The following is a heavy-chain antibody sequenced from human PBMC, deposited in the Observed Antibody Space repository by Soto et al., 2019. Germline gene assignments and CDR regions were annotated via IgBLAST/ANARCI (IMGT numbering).Heavy chain of an antibody. CDR2: INHSGST. J-gene: IGHJ5*02. Sequence: SESMSITSAVYGGCFSGYDWGWIRKPPGKGLEWIGEINHSGSTNYNPSLKSRVTISVDTSKNQFSLKLSSVTAADTAVYYCARGRRYYDSSGYYYINWFDTWGQGTLVTVSS. CDR1: GGCFSGYD. CDR3: ARGRRYYDSSGYYYINWFDT. D-gene: IGHD3-22*01. V-gene: IGHV4-34*01.